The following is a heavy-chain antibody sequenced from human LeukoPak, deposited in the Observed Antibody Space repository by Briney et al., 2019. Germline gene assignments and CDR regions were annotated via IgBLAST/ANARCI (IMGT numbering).Heavy chain of an antibody. CDR3: ARRYSSGWSTLPIDY. CDR2: IYYSGST. Sequence: SETLSLTCTVSGGSISSTSYYWGWIRQSPGKGLEYIGTIYYSGSTFYNPSLKSRVTISVDTSKNQFSLNLSSVTAADTAVYYCARRYSSGWSTLPIDYWGQGTLVTVSS. J-gene: IGHJ4*02. V-gene: IGHV4-39*01. D-gene: IGHD6-19*01. CDR1: GGSISSTSYY.